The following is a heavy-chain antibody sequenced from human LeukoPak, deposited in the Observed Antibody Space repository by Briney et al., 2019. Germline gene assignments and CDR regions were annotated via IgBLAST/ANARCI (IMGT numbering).Heavy chain of an antibody. CDR3: AKDLIAAAGTGFFDY. V-gene: IGHV3-33*05. Sequence: GRSLRLSCAASGFTFTSYDMHWVRQAPGKGLEWVAVISYDGSDKYYADSVKGRFTISRDNSKNTPYLRMNSLRAEDTAVYYCAKDLIAAAGTGFFDYWGQGTLVTVSS. J-gene: IGHJ4*02. CDR1: GFTFTSYD. CDR2: ISYDGSDK. D-gene: IGHD6-13*01.